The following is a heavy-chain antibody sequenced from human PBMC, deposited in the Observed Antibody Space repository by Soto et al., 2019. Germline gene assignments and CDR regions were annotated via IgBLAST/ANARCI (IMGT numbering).Heavy chain of an antibody. V-gene: IGHV4-30-4*01. CDR3: ATESGSTYGYFDY. CDR2: ISNSGST. CDR1: GGSVTSAEDY. Sequence: SETLSLTCTVSGGSVTSAEDYWSWIRQSPGKGLEWIGYISNSGSTGYNPSLKTRLSMSVDRSKNQFALRLTSVTAADTAVYFCATESGSTYGYFDYWGQGTQVTASS. J-gene: IGHJ4*02. D-gene: IGHD5-18*01.